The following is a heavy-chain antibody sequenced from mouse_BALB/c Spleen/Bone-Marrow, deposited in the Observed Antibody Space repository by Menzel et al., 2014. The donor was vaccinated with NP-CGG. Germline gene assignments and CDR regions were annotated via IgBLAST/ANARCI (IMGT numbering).Heavy chain of an antibody. D-gene: IGHD2-1*01. CDR1: GFTFSSFG. Sequence: EVHLVESGGGLVQPGGSRKLSCAASGFTFSSFGMHWVHQAPEKGLEWVAYISSGSSTIYYADTVKGRFTISRDNPKNTLFLQMTSLRSEDTAMYYCARYYGNYSGYFDVWGAGTTVTVSS. J-gene: IGHJ1*01. CDR3: ARYYGNYSGYFDV. V-gene: IGHV5-17*02. CDR2: ISSGSSTI.